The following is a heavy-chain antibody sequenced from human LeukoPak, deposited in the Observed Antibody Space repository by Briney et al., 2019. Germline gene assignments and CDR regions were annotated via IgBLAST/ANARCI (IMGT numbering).Heavy chain of an antibody. CDR2: VSRAGDRT. Sequence: GGSLRLSCVGSGFIFSSYDMGWVRQAPGKGLEWVSSVSRAGDRTHYEGSVKGRFTICRDNSWNTMYLQMNSLRGEDTAVYYCARGESFAFDVWGQGTMVTVSS. CDR3: ARGESFAFDV. CDR1: GFIFSSYD. V-gene: IGHV3-23*01. J-gene: IGHJ3*01.